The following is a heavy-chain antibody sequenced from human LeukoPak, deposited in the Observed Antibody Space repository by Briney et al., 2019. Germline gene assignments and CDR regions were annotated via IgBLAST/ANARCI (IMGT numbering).Heavy chain of an antibody. J-gene: IGHJ6*03. CDR3: AKEGELWVGYYYYYYMDV. CDR1: GFTFSSYW. Sequence: TGGSLRLSCAASGFTFSSYWMHWVRQAPGKGLVWVSRIDSYGSSTSFADSVKGRFTISRDNAKNTLYLQMNSLRAEDTAVYYCAKEGELWVGYYYYYYMDVWGKGTTVTVSS. V-gene: IGHV3-74*01. CDR2: IDSYGSST. D-gene: IGHD3-16*01.